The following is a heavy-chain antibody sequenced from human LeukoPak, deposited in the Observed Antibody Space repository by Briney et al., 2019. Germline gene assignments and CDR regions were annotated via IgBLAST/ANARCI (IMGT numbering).Heavy chain of an antibody. J-gene: IGHJ4*02. V-gene: IGHV3-53*01. CDR2: IYIDGTT. D-gene: IGHD6-13*01. Sequence: GGSLRLSYAASGFIISHNYMTWVRQAPGKGLEWISVIYIDGTTYYADSVKGRFTISRDQANNTLYLQMNTLRDEDTAVYYCARGPRYSFYWGQGTLVSVSS. CDR1: GFIISHNY. CDR3: ARGPRYSFY.